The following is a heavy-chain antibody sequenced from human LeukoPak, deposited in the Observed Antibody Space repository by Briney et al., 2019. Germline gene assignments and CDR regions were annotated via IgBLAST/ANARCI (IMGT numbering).Heavy chain of an antibody. CDR3: ARERQYCSGSACYGSDY. V-gene: IGHV1-46*01. D-gene: IGHD2-2*01. J-gene: IGHJ4*02. CDR2: VNPTSGVS. CDR1: GYTFTGYY. Sequence: ASVKVSCKASGYTFTGYYIHWVRQAPGQGLEWMGMVNPTSGVSIYAQKFQGRVTMTRDTSTSTVYMELSSLTSDDAAVYFCARERQYCSGSACYGSDYWGQGTLVTVSS.